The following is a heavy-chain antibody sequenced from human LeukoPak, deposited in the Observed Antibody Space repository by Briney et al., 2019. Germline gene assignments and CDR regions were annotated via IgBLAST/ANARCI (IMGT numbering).Heavy chain of an antibody. V-gene: IGHV4-59*11. D-gene: IGHD3-22*01. J-gene: IGHJ6*03. Sequence: SETLSLTCTVSDGSIRSHYWSWIRQPPGKGLEWIGYIYYSGSTNYNPALKSRVTISVDTSTNQFSLKLSSVTAADTAIYYCARYFYYDSSTYYAYMDVWGKGTTVTVSS. CDR3: ARYFYYDSSTYYAYMDV. CDR1: DGSIRSHY. CDR2: IYYSGST.